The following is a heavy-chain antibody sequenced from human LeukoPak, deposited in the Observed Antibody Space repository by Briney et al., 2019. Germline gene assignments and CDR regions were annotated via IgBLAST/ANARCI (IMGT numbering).Heavy chain of an antibody. CDR3: ARGYSSSWLDY. Sequence: GRPLRLSCIASGFTFSGYGIHWVRQAPGKGLEWVTVISYDGKDKYYADSVKGRFTISRDNAKNSLYLQMNSLRAEDTAVYYCARGYSSSWLDYWGQGTLVTVSS. CDR2: ISYDGKDK. D-gene: IGHD6-13*01. J-gene: IGHJ4*02. CDR1: GFTFSGYG. V-gene: IGHV3-33*08.